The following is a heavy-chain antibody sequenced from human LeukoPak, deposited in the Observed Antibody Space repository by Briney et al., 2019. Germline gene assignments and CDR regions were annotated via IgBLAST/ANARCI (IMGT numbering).Heavy chain of an antibody. D-gene: IGHD3-10*01. CDR1: GGTFSSYA. CDR2: ISAYNGNT. CDR3: ARDLGSITMVPYYYYYMDV. V-gene: IGHV1-18*01. J-gene: IGHJ6*03. Sequence: ASVKVSCKASGGTFSSYAISWVQQAPGQGLEWMGWISAYNGNTNYAQKLQGRVTMTTDTSTSTAYMELRSLRSDDTAVYYCARDLGSITMVPYYYYYMDVWGKGTTVTVSS.